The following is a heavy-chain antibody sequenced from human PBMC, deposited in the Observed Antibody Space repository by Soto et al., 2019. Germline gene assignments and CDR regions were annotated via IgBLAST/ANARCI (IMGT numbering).Heavy chain of an antibody. CDR3: ARSNGDYGDN. V-gene: IGHV4-59*01. CDR2: IYYSGST. Sequence: SETLSLTCTVSGDSISSYYWSWIRQPPGKGLEWIGYIYYSGSTNYNPSLKSRVTISVDTSKNQFSLKLSSVTAADTAVYYCARSNGDYGDNWSQGTLVTVSS. CDR1: GDSISSYY. D-gene: IGHD4-17*01. J-gene: IGHJ4*02.